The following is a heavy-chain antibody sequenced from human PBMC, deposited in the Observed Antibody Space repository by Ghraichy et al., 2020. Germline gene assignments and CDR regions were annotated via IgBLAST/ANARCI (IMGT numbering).Heavy chain of an antibody. Sequence: GGSLRLSCAASGFTFNTYSMNWVRQAPGKGLEWISYISSGNTNINYADSVKGRFTIYRDNAKNSLYLQMNSLRDEDTAMYYCAREPPNSDYDFFDHWGQGALVTVSS. J-gene: IGHJ4*02. V-gene: IGHV3-48*02. CDR3: AREPPNSDYDFFDH. CDR2: ISSGNTNI. CDR1: GFTFNTYS. D-gene: IGHD5-12*01.